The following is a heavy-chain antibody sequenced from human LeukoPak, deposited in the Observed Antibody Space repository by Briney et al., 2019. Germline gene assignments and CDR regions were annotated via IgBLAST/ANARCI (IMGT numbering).Heavy chain of an antibody. Sequence: PGGSLRLSCVASGFTVSSIHMSWVRQAPGKGLEWVSFIYSDSSTYYGDSVKGRFTISRDNSKNTVYLQMNNMRVDDTAVYYCARVAGWHWFDPWGQGTLVTVSS. CDR1: GFTVSSIH. CDR2: IYSDSST. D-gene: IGHD6-19*01. V-gene: IGHV3-53*01. J-gene: IGHJ5*02. CDR3: ARVAGWHWFDP.